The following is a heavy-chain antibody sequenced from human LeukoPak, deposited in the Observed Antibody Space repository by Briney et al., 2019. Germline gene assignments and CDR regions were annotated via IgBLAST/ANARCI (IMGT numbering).Heavy chain of an antibody. Sequence: GGSLRLSCVTSGFYFENYGIHWVRQAPGKGLEGVAFAYYIGTVAYYAESVKGRFSVSGDVSNRSVYLQMYSMGVDDAVFFYCAKDGRRTWDLDYWGRGTLVTVSS. J-gene: IGHJ4*02. V-gene: IGHV3-30*02. CDR2: AYYIGTVA. CDR3: AKDGRRTWDLDY. D-gene: IGHD1-14*01. CDR1: GFYFENYG.